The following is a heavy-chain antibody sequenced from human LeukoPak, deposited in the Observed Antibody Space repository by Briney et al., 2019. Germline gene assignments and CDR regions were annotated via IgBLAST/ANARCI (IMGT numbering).Heavy chain of an antibody. J-gene: IGHJ5*02. CDR1: GGSISSYY. V-gene: IGHV4-39*07. CDR2: IYYSGST. D-gene: IGHD6-19*01. CDR3: ARDERSGWYVGNWIDP. Sequence: SETLSLTCTVSGGSISSYYWGWIRQPPGKGLEWIGSIYYSGSTYYNPSLKSRVTISADTSKNQFSLKLSSVTAADTAVYYCARDERSGWYVGNWIDPWGQGTLVTVSS.